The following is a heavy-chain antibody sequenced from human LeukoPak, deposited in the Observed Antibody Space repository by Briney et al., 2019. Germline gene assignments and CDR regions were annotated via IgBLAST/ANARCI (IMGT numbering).Heavy chain of an antibody. D-gene: IGHD5-12*01. CDR2: IYHSGST. V-gene: IGHV4-4*02. J-gene: IGHJ4*02. Sequence: SGTLSLTCAVSGGSISSSHWWSWVRQPPGKGLEWIGEIYHSGSTNYNPSLKSRVTISVDKSKNQFSLKLSSVTAADTAVYYCARDGYSGYDYFDYWGQGTLVTVPS. CDR3: ARDGYSGYDYFDY. CDR1: GGSISSSHW.